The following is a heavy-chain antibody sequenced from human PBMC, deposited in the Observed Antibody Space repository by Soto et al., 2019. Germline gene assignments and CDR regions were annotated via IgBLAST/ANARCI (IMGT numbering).Heavy chain of an antibody. D-gene: IGHD3-22*01. J-gene: IGHJ4*01. CDR2: IYYSGST. V-gene: IGHV4-59*01. CDR1: GGSISSYY. CDR3: ARGSGYTAIDY. Sequence: SETLSLTCTVSGGSISSYYWSWIRQPPGKGLEWIGYIYYSGSTNYNPSLKSRVTISVDTSKNQLSLRLSSVTAADTAIYYCARGSGYTAIDYWGRGTLVNVSS.